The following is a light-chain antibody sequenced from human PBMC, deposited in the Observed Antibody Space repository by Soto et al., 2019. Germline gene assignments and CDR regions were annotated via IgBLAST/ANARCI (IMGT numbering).Light chain of an antibody. V-gene: IGLV2-23*02. J-gene: IGLJ1*01. CDR3: CSYAGSSTYV. CDR2: EVS. CDR1: SSDVGSYNL. Sequence: QSALTQPASVSGSPGQSITISCTGTSSDVGSYNLVSWYQQHPGKAPKLMIYEVSKRPSGVSNRFSGSKSGNTASLTISGLQAEDEADYYCCSYAGSSTYVFVPGSKVTV.